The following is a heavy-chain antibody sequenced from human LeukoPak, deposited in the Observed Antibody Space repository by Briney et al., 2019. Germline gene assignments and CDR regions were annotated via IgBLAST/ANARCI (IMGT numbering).Heavy chain of an antibody. CDR1: GGSFSCYY. CDR3: ARGLPGYSNGDDAFDI. CDR2: IYYSGTT. V-gene: IGHV4-59*01. J-gene: IGHJ3*02. Sequence: SETLTLTCAVSGGSFSCYYWSWFRQPPGKGLEWIGYIYYSGTTNYNPSLKSRITMTVDTSRNQISLYLSPVSAADTAVYYCARGLPGYSNGDDAFDIWGQGTRLTVSS. D-gene: IGHD6-19*01.